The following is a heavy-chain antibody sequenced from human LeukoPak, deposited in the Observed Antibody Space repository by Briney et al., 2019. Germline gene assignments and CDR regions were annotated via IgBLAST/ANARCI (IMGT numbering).Heavy chain of an antibody. CDR1: GYTFTSYY. CDR2: IKPSGGST. D-gene: IGHD4-11*01. CDR3: AREGVYSNYFDY. Sequence: ASVKVSCKASGYTFTSYYMPWVRQAPGQGPEWMGIIKPSGGSTTYAQKFQGRVTMTRDTSTSTRDTSTSTVYMELSSLRSEDTAMYYCAREGVYSNYFDYWGQGTLVTVSS. V-gene: IGHV1-46*01. J-gene: IGHJ4*02.